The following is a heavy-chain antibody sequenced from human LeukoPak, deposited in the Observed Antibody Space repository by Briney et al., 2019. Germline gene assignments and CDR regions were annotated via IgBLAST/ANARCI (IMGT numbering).Heavy chain of an antibody. Sequence: GGSLRLSCAASGFTFGNYAMTWVRQAPGEGLEWVSSISGSGGSPIYADSVKGRFTISRDNSKNTLYLQMNSLRAEDTAVYYCARGRKYSYGTYYYGLDVWGQGTTVTVCS. J-gene: IGHJ6*02. CDR1: GFTFGNYA. CDR2: ISGSGGSP. D-gene: IGHD5-18*01. V-gene: IGHV3-23*01. CDR3: ARGRKYSYGTYYYGLDV.